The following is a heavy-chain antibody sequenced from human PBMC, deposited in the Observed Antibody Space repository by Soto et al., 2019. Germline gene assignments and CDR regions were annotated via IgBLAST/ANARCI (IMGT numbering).Heavy chain of an antibody. CDR3: ARHGRLHLAGSYPFDY. CDR2: IYYSGST. D-gene: IGHD3-10*01. V-gene: IGHV4-39*01. Sequence: QLQLQESGPGLVKPSETLSLTCTVSGGSISSSSYYWGWIRQPPGKGLEWIGSIYYSGSTYYNPSLKSRVTISVDTSKNQFSLKLSSVTAADTAVYYCARHGRLHLAGSYPFDYWGQGTLVTVSS. CDR1: GGSISSSSYY. J-gene: IGHJ4*02.